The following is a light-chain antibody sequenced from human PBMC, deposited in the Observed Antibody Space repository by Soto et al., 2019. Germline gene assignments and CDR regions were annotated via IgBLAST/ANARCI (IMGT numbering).Light chain of an antibody. CDR1: QDIRKY. J-gene: IGKJ5*01. CDR2: DAS. Sequence: IQMTQSPSSLSASVGDRVTMTFQASQDIRKYLNWYQQKPGKAPKLLIYDASTLETGVPSRFSGSGSGTDFTFTISSPQSEDFATYYCQQYNNWPITFGQGTRLEIK. CDR3: QQYNNWPIT. V-gene: IGKV1-33*01.